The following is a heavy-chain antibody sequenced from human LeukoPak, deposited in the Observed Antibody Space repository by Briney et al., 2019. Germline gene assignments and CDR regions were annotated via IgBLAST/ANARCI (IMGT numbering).Heavy chain of an antibody. CDR3: ARGWWHPGDLDF. CDR1: GFPFSSYE. J-gene: IGHJ4*02. Sequence: PGGSLRLSCVGSGFPFSSYEMNWVRQAPGKGLEWVAYISSGGGTIYYADSVKGRFTISRDNAKNSVFLQMSSLRVEDTAVYYCARGWWHPGDLDFWGQGTTVSVSS. CDR2: ISSGGGTI. V-gene: IGHV3-48*03. D-gene: IGHD2-15*01.